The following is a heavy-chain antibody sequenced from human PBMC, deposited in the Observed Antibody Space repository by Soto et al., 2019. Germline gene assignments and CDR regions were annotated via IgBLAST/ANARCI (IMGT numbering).Heavy chain of an antibody. CDR2: INTDGSVA. D-gene: IGHD3-3*01. CDR3: ARVERGITIFGVVIPPFDY. V-gene: IGHV3-74*03. Sequence: HPGGSLRLSCAASGLTFRSYWMHWVRQAPGKGLVWVSRINTDGSVAMYVDSVKGRFTISRDNAKNSLYLQMNSLRAEDTAVYYCARVERGITIFGVVIPPFDYWGQGTLVTVSS. J-gene: IGHJ4*02. CDR1: GLTFRSYW.